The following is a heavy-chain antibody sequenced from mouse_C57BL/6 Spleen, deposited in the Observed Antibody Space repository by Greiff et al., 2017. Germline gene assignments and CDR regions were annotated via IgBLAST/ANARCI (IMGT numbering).Heavy chain of an antibody. D-gene: IGHD2-3*01. Sequence: EVKLMESGPGLVKPSQSLSLTCSVTGYSIPSGYYWNWIRQFPGNKLEWMGYISYDGSHNYNPSLKNRISITRDTSKNQFFMKLNSVTTEDTATYYCARVDGFPYAMDYWGQGTSVTVSS. J-gene: IGHJ4*01. CDR3: ARVDGFPYAMDY. CDR2: ISYDGSH. V-gene: IGHV3-6*01. CDR1: GYSIPSGYY.